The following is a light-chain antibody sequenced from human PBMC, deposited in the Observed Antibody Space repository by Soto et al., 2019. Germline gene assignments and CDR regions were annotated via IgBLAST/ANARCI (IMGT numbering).Light chain of an antibody. CDR2: DVS. CDR1: SSDVGGYNY. CDR3: RSYAGTHIV. J-gene: IGLJ1*01. V-gene: IGLV2-8*02. Sequence: ASSSPGYSVHIINTGTSSDVGGYNYVSWYQHQPGKAPKLMIYDVSKRPSGVPDRFSGSKAGNTAYLTVSGLQAEDEADYNCRSYAGTHIVFGPGTKVTLL.